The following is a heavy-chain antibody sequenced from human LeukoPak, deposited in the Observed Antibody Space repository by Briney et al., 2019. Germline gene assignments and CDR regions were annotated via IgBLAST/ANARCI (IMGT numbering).Heavy chain of an antibody. Sequence: GGSLRLSCAASGFTFSSYAMSWVRQAPGKGLEWVSAISGSGGSTYYADSVKGRFTISRDNSKNTLYLQMNSLRAEDTAVYYCAKDRSRTIFGVVIKGDAFDIWGQGTMVTASS. J-gene: IGHJ3*02. CDR3: AKDRSRTIFGVVIKGDAFDI. D-gene: IGHD3-3*01. CDR1: GFTFSSYA. V-gene: IGHV3-23*01. CDR2: ISGSGGST.